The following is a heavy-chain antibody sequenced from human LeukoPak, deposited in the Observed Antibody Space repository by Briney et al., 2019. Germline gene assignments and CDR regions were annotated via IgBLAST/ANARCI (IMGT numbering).Heavy chain of an antibody. J-gene: IGHJ3*02. Sequence: ASVKVSCKASGYTFTSYDINWVRQATGQGLEWMGWMNPNSGNTGYAQKFQGRVTMTRNTSISTAYMERSSLRSEDTAVCYCARGLNYYDRLDAFDIWGQGTMVTVSS. CDR3: ARGLNYYDRLDAFDI. CDR1: GYTFTSYD. CDR2: MNPNSGNT. D-gene: IGHD3-22*01. V-gene: IGHV1-8*01.